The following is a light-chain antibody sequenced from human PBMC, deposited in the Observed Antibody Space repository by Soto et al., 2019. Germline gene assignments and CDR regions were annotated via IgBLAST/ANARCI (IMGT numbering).Light chain of an antibody. CDR1: NSDLGDSDY. V-gene: IGLV2-11*01. CDR3: SSYAGIYSNSV. J-gene: IGLJ1*01. CDR2: DVT. Sequence: SVLTQPRSVSGSPEQSVTISCTGTNSDLGDSDYVSWYQQHPGKAPKVVIYDVTKRPSGVPDRFSGSKSGNTASLTISGLQAEDEADYYCSSYAGIYSNSVFGTGTKVTV.